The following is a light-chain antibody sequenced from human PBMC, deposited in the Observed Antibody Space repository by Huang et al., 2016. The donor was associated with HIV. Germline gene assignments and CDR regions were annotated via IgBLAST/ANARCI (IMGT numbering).Light chain of an antibody. J-gene: IGKJ4*01. CDR1: QGISSY. Sequence: IQLTQSPSSLSAAVGDRVTLSCRASQGISSYLAWYQQKPGKAPKRLIYAASTVQSGVPSRFSGSGSGTDFTLTITSLQPEDFATYYCQQLNGYPLTFGGGTKVEIK. CDR3: QQLNGYPLT. V-gene: IGKV1-9*01. CDR2: AAS.